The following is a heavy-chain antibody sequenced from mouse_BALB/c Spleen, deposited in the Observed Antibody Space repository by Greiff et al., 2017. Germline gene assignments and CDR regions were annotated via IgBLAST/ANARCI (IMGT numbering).Heavy chain of an antibody. D-gene: IGHD2-10*02. V-gene: IGHV5-4*02. CDR1: GFTFSDYY. Sequence: VQLQQSGGGLVKPGGSLKLSCAASGFTFSDYYMYWVRQTPEKRLEWVATISDGGSYTYYPDSVKGRFTISRDNAKNNLYLQMSSLKSEDTAMYYCARDQGYGMRDLFAYWGQGTLVTVSA. J-gene: IGHJ3*01. CDR2: ISDGGSYT. CDR3: ARDQGYGMRDLFAY.